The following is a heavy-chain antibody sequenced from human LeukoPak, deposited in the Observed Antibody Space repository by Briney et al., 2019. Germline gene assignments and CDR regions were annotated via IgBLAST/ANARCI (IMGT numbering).Heavy chain of an antibody. Sequence: GGSLRLSCAASGFTFSNYDMHWVRQAPGKGLEWVAVMWFDGSNKFYADSVKGRFTISRDNSKNTLYLQMNSLRAEDTAVYYCASSAGALIDCWGQGTLVIVSS. CDR2: MWFDGSNK. CDR3: ASSAGALIDC. J-gene: IGHJ4*02. D-gene: IGHD6-19*01. CDR1: GFTFSNYD. V-gene: IGHV3-33*01.